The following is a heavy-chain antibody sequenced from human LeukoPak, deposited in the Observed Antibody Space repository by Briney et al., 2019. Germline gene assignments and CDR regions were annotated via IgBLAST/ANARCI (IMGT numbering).Heavy chain of an antibody. J-gene: IGHJ4*02. CDR2: IWYDGSNK. CDR3: AKDQGYSSGWYPALLFDY. Sequence: QPGGSLRLSCAASGFTFSSYGMHWVRQAPGKGLEWVAVIWYDGSNKYYADSVKGRFTISRDNSKNTLYLQMNSLRAEDTAVYYCAKDQGYSSGWYPALLFDYWGQGTLVTVSS. V-gene: IGHV3-33*06. CDR1: GFTFSSYG. D-gene: IGHD6-19*01.